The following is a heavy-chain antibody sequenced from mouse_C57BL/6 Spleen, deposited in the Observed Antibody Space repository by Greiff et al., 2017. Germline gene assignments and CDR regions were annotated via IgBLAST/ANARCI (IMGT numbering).Heavy chain of an antibody. V-gene: IGHV1-82*01. D-gene: IGHD1-1*02. CDR2: IYPGDGDT. Sequence: VQLQQSGPELVKPGASVKISCKASGYAFSSSWMNWVKQRPGKGLEWIGRIYPGDGDTNYNGKFKGKATLTADKSSSTAYMQLSSLTSEDSAVSFCASDYGFAYWGQGTLVTVSA. CDR3: ASDYGFAY. CDR1: GYAFSSSW. J-gene: IGHJ3*01.